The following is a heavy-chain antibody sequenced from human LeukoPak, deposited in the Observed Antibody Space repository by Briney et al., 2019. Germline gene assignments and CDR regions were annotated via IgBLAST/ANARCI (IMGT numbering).Heavy chain of an antibody. CDR1: GFSLSTSGMG. D-gene: IGHD1-14*01. CDR2: IDWDDDK. CDR3: ARGRPDFAYYFDY. J-gene: IGHJ4*02. V-gene: IGHV2-70*04. Sequence: SGPALVKPTQTLTLTCTFSGFSLSTSGMGVSWIRQPPGKALEWLARIDWDDDKFYSSSLKTRLTISKDSSKNLVVLIMTNVDPVDTATYYCARGRPDFAYYFDYWGQGTLVTVSS.